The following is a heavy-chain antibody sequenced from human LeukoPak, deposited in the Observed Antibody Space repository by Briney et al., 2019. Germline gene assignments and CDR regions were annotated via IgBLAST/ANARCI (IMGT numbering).Heavy chain of an antibody. J-gene: IGHJ5*02. Sequence: GGCLRLSCTGSGFTFSNYVMSWVRDAPGKRLEWVSGISDSGDDTDYADSVKGRFTISRDNSKNTLFLQMNSLRVEDKAVYYYVKVGGGGGWYWSPWGQGTLVTVSS. CDR2: ISDSGDDT. CDR3: VKVGGGGGWYWSP. V-gene: IGHV3-23*01. CDR1: GFTFSNYV. D-gene: IGHD6-19*01.